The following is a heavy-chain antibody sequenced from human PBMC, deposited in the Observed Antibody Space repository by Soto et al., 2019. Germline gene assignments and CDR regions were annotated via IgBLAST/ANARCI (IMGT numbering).Heavy chain of an antibody. V-gene: IGHV1-18*01. CDR3: TRDQLRYFAWGANWFDL. Sequence: QVQLVQSGAEVKKPGASVKVSCKASGYTFTTYGINWVRLAPGQGLEWMGWISTYNGNTNYAQKFQGRVTMTTDTSTSTAYMDLRSLRSDDTAIYYCTRDQLRYFAWGANWFDLWGQGTPVTVSS. J-gene: IGHJ5*02. CDR1: GYTFTTYG. CDR2: ISTYNGNT. D-gene: IGHD3-9*01.